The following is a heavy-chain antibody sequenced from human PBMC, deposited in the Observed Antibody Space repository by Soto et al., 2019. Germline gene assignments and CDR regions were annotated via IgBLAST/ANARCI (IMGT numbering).Heavy chain of an antibody. V-gene: IGHV3-23*01. CDR2: ISGSGGST. J-gene: IGHJ6*02. CDR3: AKATYGILGYYYYYYGMDV. Sequence: GGSLRLSCAASGFTFSSYAMSWVRQAPGKGLEWVSAISGSGGSTYYADSVKGRFTISRDNSKNTLYLQMNSLRAEDTAVYYCAKATYGILGYYYYYYGMDVWGQGTTVTVSS. D-gene: IGHD2-15*01. CDR1: GFTFSSYA.